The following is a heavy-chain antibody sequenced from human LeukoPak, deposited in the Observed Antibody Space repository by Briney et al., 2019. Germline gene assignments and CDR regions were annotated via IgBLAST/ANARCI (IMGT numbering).Heavy chain of an antibody. CDR3: ANARWYLDY. V-gene: IGHV3-23*01. Sequence: GGSLRLSCAASGITFSNYAMSWVRQAPGKGLEWVSGISDRGDGTYYADSVKGRFTISIDNSKNTLYLQMNSLRAEDTAVYYCANARWYLDYWGQGTLVTVSS. CDR2: ISDRGDGT. CDR1: GITFSNYA. D-gene: IGHD4-23*01. J-gene: IGHJ4*02.